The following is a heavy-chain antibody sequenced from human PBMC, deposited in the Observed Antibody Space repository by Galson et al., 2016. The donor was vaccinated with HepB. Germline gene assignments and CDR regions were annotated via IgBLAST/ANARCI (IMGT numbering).Heavy chain of an antibody. V-gene: IGHV1-69*06. D-gene: IGHD3-16*01. CDR2: ITPFFGTS. J-gene: IGHJ4*02. CDR3: ARGFGNYDPFDS. CDR1: GCTFSRQA. Sequence: SVKVSCKASGCTFSRQAISWVRQAPGQGLEWMGGITPFFGTSKYAQKFQDRVTITGDKSTNTAYLELSSLRYEDTATYYCARGFGNYDPFDSWGQGTRVSVSS.